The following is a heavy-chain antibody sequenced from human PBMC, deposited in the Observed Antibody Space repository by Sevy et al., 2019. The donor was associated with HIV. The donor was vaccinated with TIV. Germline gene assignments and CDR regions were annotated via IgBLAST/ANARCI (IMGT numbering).Heavy chain of an antibody. J-gene: IGHJ6*02. Sequence: GGSLRLSGAWSGLTFNTYNMNGVRQAPGKGLEWVSYISYTSTTIYYADSVRGRFTISRDNAKNTLYLQMNSLRDEDTAVYYCASSDATSRFGYYYFAMDFWGQGTSVTVSS. D-gene: IGHD3-22*01. CDR3: ASSDATSRFGYYYFAMDF. V-gene: IGHV3-48*02. CDR1: GLTFNTYN. CDR2: ISYTSTTI.